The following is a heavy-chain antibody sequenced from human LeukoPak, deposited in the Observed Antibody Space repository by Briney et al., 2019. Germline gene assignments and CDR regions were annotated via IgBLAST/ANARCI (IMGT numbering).Heavy chain of an antibody. CDR2: MNPNSGNT. J-gene: IGHJ4*02. Sequence: ASVKFSCKASGYTFTSYDINWVRQATGQGLEWMGWMNPNSGNTGYAQKFQGRVTITRNTSISTAYMELSSLRSEDTAVYYCARGSSPPSTPLGYWGQGTLVTVSS. CDR1: GYTFTSYD. D-gene: IGHD5/OR15-5a*01. V-gene: IGHV1-8*03. CDR3: ARGSSPPSTPLGY.